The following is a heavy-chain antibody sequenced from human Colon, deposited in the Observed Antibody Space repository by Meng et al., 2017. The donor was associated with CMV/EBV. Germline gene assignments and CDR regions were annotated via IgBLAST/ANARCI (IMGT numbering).Heavy chain of an antibody. CDR1: GFSFSSYT. J-gene: IGHJ5*02. V-gene: IGHV3-21*06. D-gene: IGHD4-11*01. CDR3: ARDLYSNPHNYFDP. CDR2: ISGNSNYK. Sequence: GESLKISCAASGFSFSSYTMNWVRQAPGKGLEWLSSISGNSNYKYYADSVKGRFTISRDNTNNTLYLQMDSLRDEDTAVYYCARDLYSNPHNYFDPWGQGILVTVSS.